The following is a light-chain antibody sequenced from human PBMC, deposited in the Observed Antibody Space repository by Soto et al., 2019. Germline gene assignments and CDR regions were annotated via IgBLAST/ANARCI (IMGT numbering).Light chain of an antibody. J-gene: IGKJ2*01. CDR1: QSVGSGY. Sequence: EIVLTQSPGTLSLSPGERATLSCRASQSVGSGYLAWFQQKAGQTPRLLIYGTSHRPTYIPDRFSGSGSGTDFTLTISRVEPEDFAVYDCQHYGTSPPDTFGQGTRLEIK. V-gene: IGKV3-20*01. CDR2: GTS. CDR3: QHYGTSPPDT.